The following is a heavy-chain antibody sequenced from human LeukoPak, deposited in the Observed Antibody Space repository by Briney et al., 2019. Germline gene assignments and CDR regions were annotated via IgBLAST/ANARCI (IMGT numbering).Heavy chain of an antibody. CDR3: ARLYTSFRAFDI. CDR2: IYYSGST. V-gene: IGHV4-61*01. CDR1: GGSVSSGSYY. J-gene: IGHJ3*02. D-gene: IGHD6-6*01. Sequence: SETLSLTCTVSGGSVSSGSYYWSWIRQPPGKGLEWIGYIYYSGSTNYNPSLKSRVTISVDTSKNQFSLKLSSVTAADTAVYYCARLYTSFRAFDIWGQGTMVTVSS.